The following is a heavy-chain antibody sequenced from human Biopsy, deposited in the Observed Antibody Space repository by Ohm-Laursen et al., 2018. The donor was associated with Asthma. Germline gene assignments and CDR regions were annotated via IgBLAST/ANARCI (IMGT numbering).Heavy chain of an antibody. V-gene: IGHV3-7*03. Sequence: GSLRLSCAASGFTFGDYWMSWVRQVPGKGLEWVANIKHDGTEKNHVDSLKGRFTISRDNSKNTLFLQMNSLRAEDTAVYYCAKFRVAVAAVFHYWGQGTLVTVSS. J-gene: IGHJ4*02. CDR1: GFTFGDYW. CDR3: AKFRVAVAAVFHY. D-gene: IGHD6-19*01. CDR2: IKHDGTEK.